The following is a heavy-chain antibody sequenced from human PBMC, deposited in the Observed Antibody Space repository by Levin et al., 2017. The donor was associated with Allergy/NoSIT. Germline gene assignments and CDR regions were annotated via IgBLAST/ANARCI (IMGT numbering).Heavy chain of an antibody. Sequence: ETLSLTCAASGFTFSSYAMSWVRQAPGKGLEWVSAISGSGGSTYYADSVKGRFTISRDNSKNTLYLQMNSLRAEDTAVYYCAKAAGDYCSSTSCTGGWFDPWGQGTLVTVSS. CDR3: AKAAGDYCSSTSCTGGWFDP. J-gene: IGHJ5*02. V-gene: IGHV3-23*01. CDR1: GFTFSSYA. CDR2: ISGSGGST. D-gene: IGHD2-2*01.